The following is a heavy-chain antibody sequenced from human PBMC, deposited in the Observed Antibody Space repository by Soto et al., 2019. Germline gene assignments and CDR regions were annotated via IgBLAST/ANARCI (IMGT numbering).Heavy chain of an antibody. CDR3: ARGASSGWTHSFDY. V-gene: IGHV3-74*01. CDR2: INSAGSST. CDR1: GFTFSSYW. J-gene: IGHJ4*02. Sequence: EVQLVESGGGLVEPGGSLRLSCAASGFTFSSYWMHWVRQAPGKGLVWVARINSAGSSTNYADSVKGRLTISRDNAKNTVYLQMNSLRDEDTALYYWARGASSGWTHSFDYWGQGSLVTVSS. D-gene: IGHD6-19*01.